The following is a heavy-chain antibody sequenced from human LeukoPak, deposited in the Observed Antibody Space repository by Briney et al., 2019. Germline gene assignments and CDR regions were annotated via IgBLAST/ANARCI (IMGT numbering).Heavy chain of an antibody. CDR3: ARDSNPHGSGYYFDAFDM. CDR2: IRRDGSVE. Sequence: PGGSLRLSCAASGFSFSSYWMTWVRQTPGKGLEWVANIRRDGSVEYYVDSVKGRFTISRDNTKNSLHLQMNSLRAEDTAVYYCARDSNPHGSGYYFDAFDMWGQGTMVTVSS. J-gene: IGHJ3*02. V-gene: IGHV3-7*01. CDR1: GFSFSSYW. D-gene: IGHD3-22*01.